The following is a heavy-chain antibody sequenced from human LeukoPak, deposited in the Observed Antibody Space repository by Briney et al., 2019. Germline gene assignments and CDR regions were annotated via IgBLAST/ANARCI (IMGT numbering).Heavy chain of an antibody. CDR2: ISGSGGST. J-gene: IGHJ4*02. CDR3: AKDQGVLLWFGELLGYFDY. CDR1: GFTFSSYA. V-gene: IGHV3-23*01. Sequence: GGSLRLSCAASGFTFSSYAMSWVRQAPGKGLEWVSAISGSGGSTYYADSVKGRFTISRDNSKNTLYLQMNSLRAEDTAVYYCAKDQGVLLWFGELLGYFDYWGQGTLVTVSS. D-gene: IGHD3-10*01.